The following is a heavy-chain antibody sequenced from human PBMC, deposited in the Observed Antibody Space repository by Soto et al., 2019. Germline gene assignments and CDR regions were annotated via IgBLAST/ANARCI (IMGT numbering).Heavy chain of an antibody. J-gene: IGHJ4*02. CDR3: ASGRSAAY. Sequence: GGSLRLSCTASGFTFSNNWMTWVRQPPAKGLEWVANIKPDGSEQYYVDSVKGRFTISRDNTRDSLYLHMNGLRPDDTAVYYCASGRSAAYWGQGTLVTVSS. D-gene: IGHD6-25*01. V-gene: IGHV3-7*05. CDR2: IKPDGSEQ. CDR1: GFTFSNNW.